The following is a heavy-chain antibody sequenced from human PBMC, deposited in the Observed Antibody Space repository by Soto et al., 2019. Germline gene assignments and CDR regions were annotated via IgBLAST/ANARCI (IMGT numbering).Heavy chain of an antibody. D-gene: IGHD1-1*01. CDR3: AICQLRSTNWFDP. CDR2: IVPSDSYT. J-gene: IGHJ5*02. CDR1: GDIFNSYW. Sequence: ESLKISCKGSGDIFNSYWIAWVRQMPGKGLEWMGRIVPSDSYTVYSPSFQGHVTISADKFINTAYLQWSSLKASDTAIYYCAICQLRSTNWFDPWGQGTLVTVSS. V-gene: IGHV5-10-1*01.